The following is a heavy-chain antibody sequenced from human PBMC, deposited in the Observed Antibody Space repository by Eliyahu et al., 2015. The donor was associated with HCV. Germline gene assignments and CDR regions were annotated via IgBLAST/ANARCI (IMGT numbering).Heavy chain of an antibody. Sequence: EVQLVESGXGLVKPGGSLXXXXATSGFPFRNXXMNWVRQAPGKGLEWVSSLSSTITYIYYSDSVEGRFTISRDNAKNSLYLQMNSLRAEDTAVYYCTRGFYGSITYAIDYWGQGTLVTVSS. CDR2: LSSTITYI. CDR1: GFPFRNXX. CDR3: TRGFYGSITYAIDY. D-gene: IGHD3-10*01. J-gene: IGHJ4*02. V-gene: IGHV3-21*01.